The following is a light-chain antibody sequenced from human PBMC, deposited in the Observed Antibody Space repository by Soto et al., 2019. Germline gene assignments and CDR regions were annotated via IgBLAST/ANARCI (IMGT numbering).Light chain of an antibody. CDR3: QVWLSTSDRI. Sequence: SSELSQPPSVSVAPGQTARITCGGNNIGSESVHWYQQKPGQAPVLVIYYDSNRPSGIPERFSGSNSGNTATLSISRVEAGDEADYFCQVWLSTSDRIFGGGTKVTVL. CDR2: YDS. V-gene: IGLV3-21*04. CDR1: NIGSES. J-gene: IGLJ2*01.